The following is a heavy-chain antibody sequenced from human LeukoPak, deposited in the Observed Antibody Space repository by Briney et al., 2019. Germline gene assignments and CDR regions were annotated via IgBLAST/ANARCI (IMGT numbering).Heavy chain of an antibody. CDR2: ISGSGGST. CDR3: AKDDKAVAGAFDY. D-gene: IGHD6-19*01. CDR1: GFTFSSYA. V-gene: IGHV3-23*01. Sequence: PGGSLRLSCAASGFTFSSYAMSWVRQAPGKGLEWVSAISGSGGSTYYADSVKGRFTISRDNSQNTLYLQMNSLRAEDTAVCYCAKDDKAVAGAFDYWGQGTLVTVSS. J-gene: IGHJ4*02.